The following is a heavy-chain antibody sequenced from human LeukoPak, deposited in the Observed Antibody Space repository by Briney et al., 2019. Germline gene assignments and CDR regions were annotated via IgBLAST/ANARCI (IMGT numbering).Heavy chain of an antibody. CDR1: GYTFTNYD. CDR3: ASDTSHTGGYYYREDAFDV. J-gene: IGHJ3*01. V-gene: IGHV1-8*01. CDR2: MNPNSGNT. Sequence: ASVKVSCKASGYTFTNYDINWVRQATGQGLEWMGWMNPNSGNTGYAQKFQGRVTMTRNTSITTAYMELNSLTSEDTAVYYCASDTSHTGGYYYREDAFDVWGQGTMVTVSS. D-gene: IGHD3-22*01.